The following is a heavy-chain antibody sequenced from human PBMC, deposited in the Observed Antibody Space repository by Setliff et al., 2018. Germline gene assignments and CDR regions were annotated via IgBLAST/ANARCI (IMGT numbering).Heavy chain of an antibody. CDR1: GGSVRGYY. CDR3: AIGGGYCDFFDCFPFDN. Sequence: SETLSLTCTVSGGSVRGYYWGWIRQPPGKGLEWIGRIYHGGDTYYNASLKSRLTISVDTSKNQFSLKLRSVTAADTAVYYCAIGGGYCDFFDCFPFDNWGQGCLVTVSS. J-gene: IGHJ4*02. CDR2: IYHGGDT. D-gene: IGHD3-16*01. V-gene: IGHV4-39*01.